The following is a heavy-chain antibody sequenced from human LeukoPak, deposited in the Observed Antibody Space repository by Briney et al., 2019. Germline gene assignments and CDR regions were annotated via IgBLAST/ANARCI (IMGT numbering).Heavy chain of an antibody. D-gene: IGHD4-17*01. J-gene: IGHJ4*02. CDR2: IYTSGNT. V-gene: IGHV4-61*02. CDR1: GGSISSGSYY. Sequence: TLSLTCTVSGGSISSGSYYWSWIRQPAGKGLEWIGRIYTSGNTDYNPSLKSRVTISVDTSKNHFSLKLSSVTAADTAVYYCAREETTVTTPYYFDYWGQGTLVTVSS. CDR3: AREETTVTTPYYFDY.